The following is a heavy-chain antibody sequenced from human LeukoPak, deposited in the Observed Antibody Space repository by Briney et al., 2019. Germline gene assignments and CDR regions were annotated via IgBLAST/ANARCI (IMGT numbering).Heavy chain of an antibody. CDR1: GFTFSSYW. J-gene: IGHJ4*02. V-gene: IGHV3-74*01. CDR2: INSDGSST. D-gene: IGHD3-10*01. Sequence: GGSLRLSCAASGFTFSSYWMHWVRQAPGKGLVWVSRINSDGSSTSYADSVKGRFTISRDNAKNSLYLQMNSLRAEDTAVYYCARDSDQLLWFGEIGFDYWGQGTLVTVSS. CDR3: ARDSDQLLWFGEIGFDY.